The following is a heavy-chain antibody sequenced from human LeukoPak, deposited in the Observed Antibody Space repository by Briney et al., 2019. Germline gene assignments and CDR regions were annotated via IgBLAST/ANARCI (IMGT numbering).Heavy chain of an antibody. CDR3: ARLAGTTRGGWFDP. V-gene: IGHV1-2*02. Sequence: ASVKVSCKASGYTFTGYYMHWVRQAPGQGLEWMGWINPNSGGTNYAQKFQGRVTMTRDTSISTAYMELSRLRSDDTAVYYCARLAGTTRGGWFDPWGQGTLVTVSS. CDR2: INPNSGGT. J-gene: IGHJ5*02. D-gene: IGHD1-7*01. CDR1: GYTFTGYY.